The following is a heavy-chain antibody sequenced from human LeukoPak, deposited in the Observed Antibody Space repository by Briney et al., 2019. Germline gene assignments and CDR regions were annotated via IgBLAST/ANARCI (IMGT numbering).Heavy chain of an antibody. CDR2: IIPIFGTA. D-gene: IGHD3-22*01. CDR1: GGTFSSYA. J-gene: IGHJ3*02. Sequence: SVKVSCKASGGTFSSYAISWVRQAPGQGLEWMGGIIPIFGTANYAQKFQGRVTITADKSTSTAYMELSSLRSEDTAVYYCTRSGYHDAFDIWGQGTMVTVSS. V-gene: IGHV1-69*06. CDR3: TRSGYHDAFDI.